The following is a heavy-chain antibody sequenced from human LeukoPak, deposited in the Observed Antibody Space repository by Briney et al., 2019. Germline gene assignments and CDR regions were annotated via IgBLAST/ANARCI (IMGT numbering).Heavy chain of an antibody. CDR1: GFTFSSYA. Sequence: GGSLRLSCAASGFTFSSYAMSWVRQAPGKGLEWVSAISGSGGSTYYADSVKGRFTISRHNSKNTLYLQMNSLRAEDTAVYYCARDYYDSSRLAYWGQGTLVTVSS. D-gene: IGHD3-22*01. V-gene: IGHV3-23*01. J-gene: IGHJ4*02. CDR3: ARDYYDSSRLAY. CDR2: ISGSGGST.